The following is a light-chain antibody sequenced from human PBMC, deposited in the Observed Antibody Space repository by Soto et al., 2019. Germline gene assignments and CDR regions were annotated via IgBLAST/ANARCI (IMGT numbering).Light chain of an antibody. CDR2: EVR. Sequence: QSVLTQPSSVSGSPGQSITISCTGTRSDIGGYDDVSWYQQRPGKAPKLMIYEVRYRPSGVSNRFSGSKSGNTASLTISALQAEDEADYDCSSYPRSSSHYFFGSGTTVTVL. V-gene: IGLV2-14*01. J-gene: IGLJ1*01. CDR3: SSYPRSSSHYF. CDR1: RSDIGGYDD.